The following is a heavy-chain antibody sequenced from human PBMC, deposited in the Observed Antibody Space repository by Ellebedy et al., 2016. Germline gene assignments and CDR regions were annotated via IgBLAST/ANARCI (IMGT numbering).Heavy chain of an antibody. J-gene: IGHJ5*02. CDR3: ARLIAVPADILKGWFNP. CDR2: MSYSRST. V-gene: IGHV4-39*02. CDR1: GGSISSSSYY. D-gene: IGHD2-2*02. Sequence: SETLSLXXTVSGGSISSSSYYWGWIRQPPGKGLEWIGSMSYSRSTYYNPSLKSRVTISVDTSKNHFSLKLSSVTAADTAVYYCARLIAVPADILKGWFNPWGQGTLVTVSS.